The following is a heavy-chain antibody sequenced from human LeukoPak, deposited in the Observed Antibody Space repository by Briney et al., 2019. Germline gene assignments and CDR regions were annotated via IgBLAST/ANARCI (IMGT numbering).Heavy chain of an antibody. V-gene: IGHV4-31*03. CDR2: IYYSGST. Sequence: SQTLSLTCTVSGGSIGSGGYYWSWIRQHPGKGLEWIGYIYYSGSTYYNPSLKSRVTISVDKSKNQFSLKLSSVTAADTAVYYCARDRFWGSAYFDYWGQGTLVTVSS. CDR3: ARDRFWGSAYFDY. J-gene: IGHJ4*02. CDR1: GGSIGSGGYY. D-gene: IGHD7-27*01.